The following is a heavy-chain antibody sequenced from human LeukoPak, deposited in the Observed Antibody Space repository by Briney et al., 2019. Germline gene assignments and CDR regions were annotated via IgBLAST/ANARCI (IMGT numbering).Heavy chain of an antibody. J-gene: IGHJ6*03. Sequence: GGSLRLSCAASGFTFSSYAMHWVRQAPGKGLEWVAVISYDGSNKYYADSVKGRFTISRDNSKNTLYLQMNSLRAEDTAVYYCATSIAAAGTISYYYMDVWGKGTTVTVSS. V-gene: IGHV3-30-3*01. CDR1: GFTFSSYA. D-gene: IGHD6-13*01. CDR2: ISYDGSNK. CDR3: ATSIAAAGTISYYYMDV.